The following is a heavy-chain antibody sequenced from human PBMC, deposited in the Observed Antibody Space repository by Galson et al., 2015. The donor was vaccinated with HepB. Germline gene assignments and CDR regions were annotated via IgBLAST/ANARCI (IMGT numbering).Heavy chain of an antibody. D-gene: IGHD6-13*01. CDR1: GYSISSGYY. V-gene: IGHV4-38-2*02. Sequence: SETLSLTCTVSGYSISSGYYWGWIRQPPGKGLEWIGSIYHSGSTYYNPSLKSRVTISVDTSKNQFSLKLSSVTAADTAVYYCARDYGAAGKWTGRPTGGGFDPWGQGTLVTVSS. CDR2: IYHSGST. J-gene: IGHJ5*02. CDR3: ARDYGAAGKWTGRPTGGGFDP.